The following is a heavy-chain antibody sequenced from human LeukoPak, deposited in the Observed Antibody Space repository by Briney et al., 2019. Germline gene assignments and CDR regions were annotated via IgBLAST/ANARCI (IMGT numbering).Heavy chain of an antibody. D-gene: IGHD4-17*01. CDR2: IYHSGST. J-gene: IGHJ4*02. Sequence: GSLRLSCAASGFSFTTYWMGWVRQPPGKGLEWIGEIYHSGSTNYNPSLKSRVTISVDKSKNQFSLKLSSVTAADTAVYYCASEGVTTSFFDYWGQGTLVTVSS. CDR3: ASEGVTTSFFDY. CDR1: GFSFTTYW. V-gene: IGHV4-4*02.